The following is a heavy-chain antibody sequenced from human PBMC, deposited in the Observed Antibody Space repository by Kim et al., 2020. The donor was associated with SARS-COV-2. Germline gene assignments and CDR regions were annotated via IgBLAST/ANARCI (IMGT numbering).Heavy chain of an antibody. CDR1: GFTFSDYY. Sequence: GGSLRLSCAASGFTFSDYYMSWIRQAPGKGLEWVSYISSSGSTIYYADSVKGRFTISRDNAKNSLYLQMNSLRAEDTAVYYCARDLCCRRYYYYMDVWGKGTTVTVSS. CDR3: ARDLCCRRYYYYMDV. CDR2: ISSSGSTI. V-gene: IGHV3-11*01. J-gene: IGHJ6*03. D-gene: IGHD2-15*01.